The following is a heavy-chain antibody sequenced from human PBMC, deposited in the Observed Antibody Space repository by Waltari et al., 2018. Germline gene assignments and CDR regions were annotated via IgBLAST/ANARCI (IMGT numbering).Heavy chain of an antibody. D-gene: IGHD3-3*01. Sequence: QVQLQQWGAGLLKPSETLSLTCSVSGASFSSYYWGWVRHVPGKGLEWIGQIRHPGNTHNTPSLQSRVAMSIDTSRNQFSLRGFSVTAADTGLYFCTRGGNYDFWSHSPFVDPWGQGTQVSVSS. CDR2: IRHPGNT. CDR1: GASFSSYY. V-gene: IGHV4-34*01. J-gene: IGHJ5*02. CDR3: TRGGNYDFWSHSPFVDP.